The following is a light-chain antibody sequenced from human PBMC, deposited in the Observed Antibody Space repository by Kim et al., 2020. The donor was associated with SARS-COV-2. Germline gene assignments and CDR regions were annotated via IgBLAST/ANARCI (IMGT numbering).Light chain of an antibody. V-gene: IGKV3-11*01. CDR2: DAS. CDR3: QQRSNWPIT. Sequence: LSPGERATLPGRARQSVSSYLAWYQQKPGQAPRLLIYDASNRATGIPARFSGSGAGTDFTLSINSLEPEDFAVYYGQQRSNWPITFGQGTRLEIK. J-gene: IGKJ5*01. CDR1: QSVSSY.